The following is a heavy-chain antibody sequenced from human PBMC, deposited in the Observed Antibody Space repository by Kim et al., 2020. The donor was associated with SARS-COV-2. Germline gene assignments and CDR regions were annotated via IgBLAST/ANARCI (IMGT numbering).Heavy chain of an antibody. D-gene: IGHD3-3*02. CDR2: IYYSGST. Sequence: SETLSLTCTVSGGSVSSGSYYWSWIRQPPGKGLEWIGYIYYSGSTNYNPSLKSRVTISVDTSKNQFPLKLSSVTAADTAVYYCARGVSRGISFDPWGQGTLVTVSS. CDR1: GGSVSSGSYY. V-gene: IGHV4-61*01. CDR3: ARGVSRGISFDP. J-gene: IGHJ5*02.